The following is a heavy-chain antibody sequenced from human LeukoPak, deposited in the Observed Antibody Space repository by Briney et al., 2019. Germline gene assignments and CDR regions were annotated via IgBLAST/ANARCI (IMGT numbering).Heavy chain of an antibody. CDR2: ISAYNGNT. CDR3: ARDLGEQWNFDY. Sequence: RASVKVSCKASGGTFSSFAISWVRQAPGQGLEWMGWISAYNGNTNYAQKLQGRVTMTTDTSTSTAYMELRSLRSDDTAVYYCARDLGEQWNFDYWGQGTLVTVSS. V-gene: IGHV1-18*01. CDR1: GGTFSSFA. J-gene: IGHJ4*02. D-gene: IGHD6-19*01.